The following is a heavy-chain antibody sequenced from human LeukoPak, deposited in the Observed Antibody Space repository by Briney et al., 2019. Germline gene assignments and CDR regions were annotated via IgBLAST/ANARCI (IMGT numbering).Heavy chain of an antibody. Sequence: SVKVSCRASGGTFSSYAISWVRQAPGQGLEWMGGIIPIFGTANYAQKFQGRVTITADESTSTAYMELSSLRSEDTAVYYCARASGSYSAFDYWGQGTLVTVSS. CDR2: IIPIFGTA. CDR1: GGTFSSYA. J-gene: IGHJ4*02. CDR3: ARASGSYSAFDY. D-gene: IGHD1-26*01. V-gene: IGHV1-69*01.